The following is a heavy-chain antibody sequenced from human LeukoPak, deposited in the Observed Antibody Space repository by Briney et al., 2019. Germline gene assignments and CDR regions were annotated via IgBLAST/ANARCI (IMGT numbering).Heavy chain of an antibody. CDR1: GFTFSSYA. CDR2: ISGSGGST. V-gene: IGHV3-23*01. CDR3: AKDEYCSGGSCYPEYFQH. D-gene: IGHD2-15*01. Sequence: QPGGSLRLSCAASGFTFSSYAMSWVRQAPGKGLEWVSAISGSGGSTYYADSVKGRFTLSRDNSKNTLYLQMNSLRAEDTAVYYCAKDEYCSGGSCYPEYFQHWGQGTLVTVSS. J-gene: IGHJ1*01.